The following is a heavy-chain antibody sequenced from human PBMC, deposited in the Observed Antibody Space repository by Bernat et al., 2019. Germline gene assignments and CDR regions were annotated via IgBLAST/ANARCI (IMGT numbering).Heavy chain of an antibody. CDR1: GFTFSSYG. D-gene: IGHD3-22*01. V-gene: IGHV3-30*03. Sequence: QVQLVESGGGVVQPGRSLRLSCAASGFTFSSYGMHWVRQAPGKGLEWVAVISYDGSNKYYADSVKGRFTISRDNSKNTLYLQMNSLRAEDTAVYYFASWSYYDSSGHDAFDIWGQGTMVTVSS. CDR3: ASWSYYDSSGHDAFDI. J-gene: IGHJ3*02. CDR2: ISYDGSNK.